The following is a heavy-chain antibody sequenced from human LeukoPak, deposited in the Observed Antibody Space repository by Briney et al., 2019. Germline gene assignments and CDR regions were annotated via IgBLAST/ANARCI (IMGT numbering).Heavy chain of an antibody. CDR1: GGSVSSDY. J-gene: IGHJ4*02. CDR2: ISYSGSS. Sequence: SETLSLTCTVSGGSVSSDYWSWIRQPPGKGLEWIGWISYSGSSIYSPSLKSRVTLSVDTSKNQFSLKLSSVTAADTAVYYCARGGASSKFFDYWGQGTLVTVSS. V-gene: IGHV4-59*02. CDR3: ARGGASSKFFDY. D-gene: IGHD6-6*01.